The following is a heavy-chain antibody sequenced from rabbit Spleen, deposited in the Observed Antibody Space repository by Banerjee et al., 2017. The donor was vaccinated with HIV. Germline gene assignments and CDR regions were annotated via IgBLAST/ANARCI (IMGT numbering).Heavy chain of an antibody. J-gene: IGHJ6*01. CDR2: IYAGSSGST. CDR1: GFSFSGSHY. D-gene: IGHD8-1*01. CDR3: ARDTGSSFSSYGMDL. Sequence: QSLEESGGGLVKPGASLTLTCKASGFSFSGSHYMCWVRQAPGKGLEWIACIYAGSSGSTYYTSWAKGRFTISKTSSTTVTLQMTSLTAADTATYFCARDTGSSFSSYGMDLWGPGTLVTVS. V-gene: IGHV1S40*01.